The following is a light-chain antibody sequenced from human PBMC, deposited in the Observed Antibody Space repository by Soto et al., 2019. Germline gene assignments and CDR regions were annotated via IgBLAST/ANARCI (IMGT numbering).Light chain of an antibody. CDR1: SSDVGGYNY. CDR3: SSYTSSSTLV. V-gene: IGLV2-14*01. Sequence: QSALTQPASVSGSPGQSITISCTGTSSDVGGYNYVSWYQQHPGKAPKLMIYDVSNRPSGVSNRFSGSKSGNTASLTISGLQAEAEGAYYCSSYTSSSTLVFGGGTKLTVL. J-gene: IGLJ3*02. CDR2: DVS.